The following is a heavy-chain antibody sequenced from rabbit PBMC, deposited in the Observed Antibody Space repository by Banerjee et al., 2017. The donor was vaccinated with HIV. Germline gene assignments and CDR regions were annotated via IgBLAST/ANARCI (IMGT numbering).Heavy chain of an antibody. D-gene: IGHD4-1*01. CDR3: ARDLAGVIGWNFNL. CDR2: IYTGSSTT. Sequence: QSLEESGGGLVKPGGTLTLTCKASGIDFSSYYYMCWVRQAPGKGLEWIACIYTGSSTTYYANWAKGRFTISRTSSTTVTLQMTSLTAADTATYLCARDLAGVIGWNFNLWGPGTLVTVS. J-gene: IGHJ4*01. V-gene: IGHV1S40*01. CDR1: GIDFSSYYY.